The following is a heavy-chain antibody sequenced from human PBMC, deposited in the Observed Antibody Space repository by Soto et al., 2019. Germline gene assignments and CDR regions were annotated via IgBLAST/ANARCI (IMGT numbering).Heavy chain of an antibody. CDR2: IKQDGSEK. V-gene: IGHV3-7*05. D-gene: IGHD2-21*02. Sequence: EVQLVESGGGLVQPGGSLRLSCVASGFTFGDYWMSWVRQAPGKGLDWVPNIKQDGSEKYYVDSVKGRFAVSRDNAQNSLYLQMNSLRAEDTAMYYRATVTGLAYCGADCYSLYYYAMDVWGQGTTVTVSS. CDR1: GFTFGDYW. CDR3: ATVTGLAYCGADCYSLYYYAMDV. J-gene: IGHJ6*02.